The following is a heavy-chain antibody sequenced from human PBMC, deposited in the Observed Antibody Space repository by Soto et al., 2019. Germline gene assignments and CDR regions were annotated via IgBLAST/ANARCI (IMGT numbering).Heavy chain of an antibody. J-gene: IGHJ3*01. CDR2: INPSDDST. CDR1: GDSFSSYY. V-gene: IGHV1-46*01. CDR3: ARGDHYESRGYNNAFDV. Sequence: QVQLVQSGAEVKKPGASVKVSCKASGDSFSSYYMHWVRQAPGQGLRWMGIINPSDDSTTYAQNFQGSLTMARDKYTKTVYMELSSLRYEDTAVYYCARGDHYESRGYNNAFDVWGQGKMVTVSS. D-gene: IGHD1-1*01.